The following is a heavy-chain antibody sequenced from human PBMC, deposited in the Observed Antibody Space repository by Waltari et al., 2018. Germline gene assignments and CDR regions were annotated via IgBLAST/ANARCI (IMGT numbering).Heavy chain of an antibody. CDR3: ARRDCGGDCYYYYFDY. Sequence: QVQLVQSGAEVQKPGSSVKVSCKASGGTFSRSAISWVRQAPGQGLEWMGGIIPIFGTANYAQKFQGRVTITADEATSTAYMELSSLRSEDTAVYYCARRDCGGDCYYYYFDYWGQGTLVTVSA. V-gene: IGHV1-69*13. CDR2: IIPIFGTA. J-gene: IGHJ4*02. CDR1: GGTFSRSA. D-gene: IGHD2-21*01.